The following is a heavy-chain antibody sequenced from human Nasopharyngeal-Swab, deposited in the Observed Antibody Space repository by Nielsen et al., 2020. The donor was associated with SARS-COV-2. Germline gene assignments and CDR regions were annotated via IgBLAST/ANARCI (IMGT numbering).Heavy chain of an antibody. Sequence: VRQMPGKGLEWIGEINHSGSTNYNPSLKSRVTISVDTSKNQFSLKLSSVTAADTAVYYCARGTVYYYDSSGYYYYYYYGMDVWGQGTTVTRLL. V-gene: IGHV4-34*01. CDR3: ARGTVYYYDSSGYYYYYYYGMDV. D-gene: IGHD3-22*01. J-gene: IGHJ6*02. CDR2: INHSGST.